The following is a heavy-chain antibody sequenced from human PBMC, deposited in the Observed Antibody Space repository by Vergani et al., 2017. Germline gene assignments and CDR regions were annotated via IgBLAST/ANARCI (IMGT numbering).Heavy chain of an antibody. D-gene: IGHD1-1*01. J-gene: IGHJ1*01. Sequence: QVHLVESGGGVVQPGRSLRLSCVVSGFTSSYYGMHWVRQAPGKGLEWVAVISYDGTQKYYADSVKGRFTISRDNSKSTLDLQMNSLRTGDTAVYYCATKRCGTPGCQIGYFREWGQGTLVTVSS. CDR3: ATKRCGTPGCQIGYFRE. V-gene: IGHV3-30*03. CDR2: ISYDGTQK. CDR1: GFTSSYYG.